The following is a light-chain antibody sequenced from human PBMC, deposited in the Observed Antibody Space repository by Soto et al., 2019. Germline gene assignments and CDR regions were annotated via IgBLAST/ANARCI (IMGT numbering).Light chain of an antibody. V-gene: IGKV1-39*01. CDR3: QQSYSNSIT. Sequence: DIHMTQSPSSLSASIEDRDTITCRASQSISSHLYWFQQKPGQAPKLLIYAASSLQSGVPSRFSGSGSGTDFTLTISSLQPEDFATYYCQQSYSNSITFGQGTRLEIK. CDR2: AAS. CDR1: QSISSH. J-gene: IGKJ5*01.